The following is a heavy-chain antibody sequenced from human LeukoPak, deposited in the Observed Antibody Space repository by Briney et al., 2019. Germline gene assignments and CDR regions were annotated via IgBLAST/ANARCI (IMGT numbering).Heavy chain of an antibody. Sequence: GASVKVSCKASGYTFTTYDINWVRQATGQGLERMGWMNPNSGNTGYAQKFQGRVTMTRNTSISTPYMELSSLRSEDTAVYYCARRKIAAAGISDYWGQGTLVTVSS. J-gene: IGHJ4*02. D-gene: IGHD6-13*01. CDR2: MNPNSGNT. V-gene: IGHV1-8*01. CDR1: GYTFTTYD. CDR3: ARRKIAAAGISDY.